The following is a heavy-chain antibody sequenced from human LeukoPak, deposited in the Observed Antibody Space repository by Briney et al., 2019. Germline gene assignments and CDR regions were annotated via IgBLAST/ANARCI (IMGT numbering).Heavy chain of an antibody. Sequence: ASVKVSCKASGYTFTSYGISWVRQAPGQGLEWMGWMNPESGNTGCAQKFQGRLTMTRDTSLSTAYMEVSSLRSEDTAFYYCVRVRGVIGPWGQGTLVIVSS. CDR2: MNPESGNT. CDR3: VRVRGVIGP. CDR1: GYTFTSYG. D-gene: IGHD2-8*02. V-gene: IGHV1-8*02. J-gene: IGHJ5*02.